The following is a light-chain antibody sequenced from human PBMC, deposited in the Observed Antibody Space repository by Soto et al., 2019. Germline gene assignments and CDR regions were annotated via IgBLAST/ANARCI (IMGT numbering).Light chain of an antibody. CDR3: GTWDSSLRVV. J-gene: IGLJ3*02. CDR1: SSDVGGYDF. CDR2: EVS. Sequence: QSVLTQPASVSGSPGQSITISCTGTSSDVGGYDFVSWYQHHPGKVPKLMIFEVSKRPSGIPDRFSGSKSGTSATLGITGLQTGDEADYYCGTWDSSLRVVFGGGTKVTVL. V-gene: IGLV2-14*01.